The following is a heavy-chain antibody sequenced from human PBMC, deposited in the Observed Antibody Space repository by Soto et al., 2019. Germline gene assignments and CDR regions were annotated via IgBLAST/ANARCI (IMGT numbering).Heavy chain of an antibody. CDR3: ARGSYYDSGDPLYYYGMAV. Sequence: QVQLVQSGAEVKKPGSSVKVSCKASGGTFSSYAISWVRQAPGQGLEWMGGISPIFGTANYAQRFQGRNTITADECTGTAYMELSSLRTEDTAVYYCARGSYYDSGDPLYYYGMAVWGQGTTVTVSS. CDR1: GGTFSSYA. CDR2: ISPIFGTA. V-gene: IGHV1-69*12. D-gene: IGHD3-22*01. J-gene: IGHJ6*02.